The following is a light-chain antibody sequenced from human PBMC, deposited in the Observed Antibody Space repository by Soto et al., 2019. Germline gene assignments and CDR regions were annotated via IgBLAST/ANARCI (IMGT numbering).Light chain of an antibody. J-gene: IGKJ1*01. V-gene: IGKV3-15*01. CDR1: QFVSNS. Sequence: EIVLTQSPATLSVSPGERVTLSCRASQFVSNSLAWYQQRPGQPPRLLIYGASTRAAGISERFSGSGSGTECTLTISSLRSEDFAVYYCQQSSNWPRTFGQGTKVDI. CDR3: QQSSNWPRT. CDR2: GAS.